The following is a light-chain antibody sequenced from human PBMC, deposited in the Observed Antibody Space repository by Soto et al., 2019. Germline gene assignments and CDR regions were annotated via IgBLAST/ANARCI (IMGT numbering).Light chain of an antibody. CDR2: ETS. V-gene: IGKV1-39*01. CDR3: LQSFTTPLT. Sequence: DIQMTQSPSTLSASVGDRVTITGRASQSISRYLNWYQQKPGRPPTLLIFETSTLQSGVPSRFSGRGVGSDFTLTISSLQPEDFAVYYCLQSFTTPLTFGGGTTVEIQ. J-gene: IGKJ4*01. CDR1: QSISRY.